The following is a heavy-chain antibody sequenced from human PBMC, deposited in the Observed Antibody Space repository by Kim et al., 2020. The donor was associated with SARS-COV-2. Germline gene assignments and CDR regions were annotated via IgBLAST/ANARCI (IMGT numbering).Heavy chain of an antibody. V-gene: IGHV4-59*01. Sequence: SETLSLTCTVSGGSISSYYWSWIRQPPGKGLEWIGYIYYSGSTNYNPSLKSRVTISVDTSKNQFSLKLSSVTAADTAVYYCARAQYCSSTSCYTGYYYMDVWGKGTTVTVSS. D-gene: IGHD2-2*02. CDR3: ARAQYCSSTSCYTGYYYMDV. CDR2: IYYSGST. J-gene: IGHJ6*03. CDR1: GGSISSYY.